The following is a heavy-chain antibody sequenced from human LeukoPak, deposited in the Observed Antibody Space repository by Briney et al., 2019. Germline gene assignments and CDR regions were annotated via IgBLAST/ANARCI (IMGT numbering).Heavy chain of an antibody. V-gene: IGHV1-2*02. CDR2: INLNSGGT. CDR1: GYTFTGYY. CDR3: ARDSSGRGRDSFDP. J-gene: IGHJ5*02. D-gene: IGHD6-19*01. Sequence: ASVKVSCKASGYTFTGYYMHWVRQAPGQGLEWMGWINLNSGGTNYAQKFQGRVTMTRDTSISTAYMELSRLRSDDTAVYYCARDSSGRGRDSFDPWGQGTLVTVSS.